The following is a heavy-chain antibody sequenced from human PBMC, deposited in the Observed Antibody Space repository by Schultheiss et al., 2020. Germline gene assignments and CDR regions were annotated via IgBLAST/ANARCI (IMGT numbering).Heavy chain of an antibody. CDR2: IYYSGST. CDR1: GGSVSSGSYY. CDR3: ARDGGREDIVVVPAASLDV. J-gene: IGHJ6*02. D-gene: IGHD2-2*01. V-gene: IGHV4-61*01. Sequence: SETLSLTCTVSGGSVSSGSYYWSWIRQPPGKGLEWIGYIYYSGSTNYNPSLKSRVTMSVDTSKNQFSLKLSSVTAADTAVYYCARDGGREDIVVVPAASLDVWGQGTTVTVSS.